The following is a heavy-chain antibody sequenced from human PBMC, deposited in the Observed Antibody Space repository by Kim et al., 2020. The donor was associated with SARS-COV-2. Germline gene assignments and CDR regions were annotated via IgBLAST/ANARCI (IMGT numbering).Heavy chain of an antibody. CDR2: HYYSRSS. Sequence: SETLSLTCTVSGGSISSSSYYWGWIRQPPGLGLEWIGSHYYSRSSYYNPTLRSRVTISVDTSKNQFSLTVSAVTAADTAVYYCARGGITGTPSDCWGQGTLRSLSS. D-gene: IGHD1-7*01. J-gene: IGHJ4*02. V-gene: IGHV4-39*01. CDR3: ARGGITGTPSDC. CDR1: GGSISSSSYY.